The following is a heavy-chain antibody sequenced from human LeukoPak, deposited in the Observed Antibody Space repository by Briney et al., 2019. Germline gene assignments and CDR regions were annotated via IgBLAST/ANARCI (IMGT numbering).Heavy chain of an antibody. CDR2: ISWNSGSI. V-gene: IGHV3-9*01. J-gene: IGHJ4*02. D-gene: IGHD3-22*01. Sequence: PGGSLRLSCAASGFTFDDYAMHWVRQAPGKGLEWVSGISWNSGSIGYADSVKGRFTISRDNAKNSLYLQMNSLRAEDTAVYYCARVGTGYYSSYYFDYWGQGTLVTVSS. CDR3: ARVGTGYYSSYYFDY. CDR1: GFTFDDYA.